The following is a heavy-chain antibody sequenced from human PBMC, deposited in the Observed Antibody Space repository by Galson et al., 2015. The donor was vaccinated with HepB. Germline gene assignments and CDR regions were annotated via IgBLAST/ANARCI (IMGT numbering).Heavy chain of an antibody. V-gene: IGHV3-15*01. J-gene: IGHJ6*02. D-gene: IGHD6-13*01. Sequence: SLRLSCAASGFTFSNAWMSWVRQAPGKGLEWVGRIKSKTDGGTTDYAAPVKGRFTISRDDSKNTLYLQMNSLKTEDTAVYYCTVPGIAAAGTYYYYYGMDVWGQGTTVTVSS. CDR1: GFTFSNAW. CDR3: TVPGIAAAGTYYYYYGMDV. CDR2: IKSKTDGGTT.